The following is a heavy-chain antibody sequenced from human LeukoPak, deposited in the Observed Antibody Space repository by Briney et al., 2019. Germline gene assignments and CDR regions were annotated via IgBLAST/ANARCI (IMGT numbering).Heavy chain of an antibody. D-gene: IGHD5-18*01. J-gene: IGHJ2*01. Sequence: SETLSLTCTVSGGSISSYYWSWIRQPPGKGLEWIGYIYYSGSTNYNPSLKSRVTISVVTSKNQFSLKLSSVTAADTAVYYCARGYSYGQYGPWWYFDLWGRGTLVTVSS. V-gene: IGHV4-59*01. CDR3: ARGYSYGQYGPWWYFDL. CDR2: IYYSGST. CDR1: GGSISSYY.